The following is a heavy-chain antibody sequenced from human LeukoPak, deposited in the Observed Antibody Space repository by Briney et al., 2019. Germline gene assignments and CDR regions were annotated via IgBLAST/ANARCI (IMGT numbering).Heavy chain of an antibody. CDR2: IYYSGST. CDR3: ARGRGTDYYDSSGYYSLRAFDI. J-gene: IGHJ3*02. Sequence: PSETLSLTCTVSGGSISSYYWSWIRQPPGKGLEWIGYIYYSGSTNYNPSLKSRVTISVDTSKNQFSLKLSSVTAADTAVYYCARGRGTDYYDSSGYYSLRAFDIWGQGTMVTVSS. V-gene: IGHV4-59*01. D-gene: IGHD3-22*01. CDR1: GGSISSYY.